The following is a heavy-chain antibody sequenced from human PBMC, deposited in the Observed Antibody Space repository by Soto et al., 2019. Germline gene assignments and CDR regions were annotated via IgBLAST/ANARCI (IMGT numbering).Heavy chain of an antibody. J-gene: IGHJ4*02. CDR1: GYTFTTHG. Sequence: GASVKVSRKPSGYTFTTHGISWVRQAPGQRLEWMGWISPYNGKTTYAQKVQGRVTMTTDTSTSTAYMELRCLRSDDTTVYYCARVADYVWGSFRPWGQGTQVTVSS. CDR3: ARVADYVWGSFRP. V-gene: IGHV1-18*04. CDR2: ISPYNGKT. D-gene: IGHD3-16*02.